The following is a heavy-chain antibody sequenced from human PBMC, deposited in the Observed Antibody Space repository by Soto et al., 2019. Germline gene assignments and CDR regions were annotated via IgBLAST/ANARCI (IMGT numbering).Heavy chain of an antibody. Sequence: QVQLQESGPGLVKPSETLSLTCTVSGGSISSYYRSWILQPPGKGLEWIGYIYYSGSTNYNPSLKSRVTISVDTSKNKFSLKLSSVTAADTAVYYCARGRTMVRGVSLYYFDYWGQGTLVTVSS. CDR2: IYYSGST. V-gene: IGHV4-59*01. CDR3: ARGRTMVRGVSLYYFDY. CDR1: GGSISSYY. J-gene: IGHJ4*02. D-gene: IGHD3-10*01.